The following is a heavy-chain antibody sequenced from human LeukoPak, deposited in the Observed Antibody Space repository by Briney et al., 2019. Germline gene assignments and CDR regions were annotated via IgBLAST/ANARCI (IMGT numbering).Heavy chain of an antibody. Sequence: SETLSLTCTVSGGSISSYYWSWIRQPAGKGLEWIGRIYTSGSTNYNPSLKSRVTMSVDTSKSQFSLKLSSVTAADTAVYYCARDVGFSGWYVSDIWGQGTMVTVSS. CDR1: GGSISSYY. J-gene: IGHJ3*02. D-gene: IGHD6-19*01. CDR2: IYTSGST. CDR3: ARDVGFSGWYVSDI. V-gene: IGHV4-4*07.